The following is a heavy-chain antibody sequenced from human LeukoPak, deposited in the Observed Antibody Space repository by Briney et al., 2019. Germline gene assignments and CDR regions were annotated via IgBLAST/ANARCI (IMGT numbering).Heavy chain of an antibody. J-gene: IGHJ5*02. CDR2: IYNSGST. V-gene: IGHV4-61*08. CDR1: GGSISSGDYY. Sequence: SQTLSLTCTVSGGSISSGDYYWSWIRQPPGKGLEWIGYIYNSGSTNCNPSLKSRVTISVDTSKNQFSLKLSSVTAADTAVYYCARAKVRIAYYDFWSGYPNWFDPWGQGTLVTVSS. D-gene: IGHD3-3*01. CDR3: ARAKVRIAYYDFWSGYPNWFDP.